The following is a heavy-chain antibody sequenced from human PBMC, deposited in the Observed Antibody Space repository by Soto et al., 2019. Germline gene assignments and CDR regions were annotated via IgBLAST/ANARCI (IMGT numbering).Heavy chain of an antibody. D-gene: IGHD5-18*01. Sequence: PGESLKISCKGSGYSFTSYWIGWVRQMPGKGLEWMGIIYPGDSDTRYSPSFQGQVTISADKSISTAYLQWSSLKASDTAMYYCASSTAMFKYHHYVLAVPAQGTTVPVSS. CDR2: IYPGDSDT. V-gene: IGHV5-51*01. CDR1: GYSFTSYW. J-gene: IGHJ6*02. CDR3: ASSTAMFKYHHYVLAV.